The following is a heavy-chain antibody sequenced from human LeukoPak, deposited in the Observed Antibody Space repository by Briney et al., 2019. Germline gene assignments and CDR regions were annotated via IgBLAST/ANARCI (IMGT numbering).Heavy chain of an antibody. CDR3: ARGIESYGDYGY. D-gene: IGHD4-17*01. V-gene: IGHV4-59*01. CDR2: MYNSGST. J-gene: IGHJ4*02. Sequence: SETLSLTCTVSGGSISGSYWSWVRQPQGKGLEWIAYMYNSGSTNYNTSLTSRGTISINTSKNQCSLKLSSLTAADTAIYYCARGIESYGDYGYWGQGILVTVSS. CDR1: GGSISGSY.